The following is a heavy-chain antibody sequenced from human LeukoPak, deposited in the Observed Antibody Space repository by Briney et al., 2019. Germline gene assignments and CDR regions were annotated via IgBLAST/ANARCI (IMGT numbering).Heavy chain of an antibody. J-gene: IGHJ3*02. CDR2: ISAYNGNT. CDR3: ARELDSSGFDI. D-gene: IGHD3-22*01. V-gene: IGHV1-18*01. Sequence: ASVTVSCTASGYTFTSYGITWVRQAPGQGLEWMGWISAYNGNTNYAQKLQGRVTMTTDTSTSTAYMELRSLRSDDTAVYYCARELDSSGFDIWGQGTMVTVSS. CDR1: GYTFTSYG.